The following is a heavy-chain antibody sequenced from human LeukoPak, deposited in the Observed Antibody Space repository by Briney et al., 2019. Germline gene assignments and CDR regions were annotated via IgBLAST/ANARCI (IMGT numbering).Heavy chain of an antibody. Sequence: PTETLSLTCTVSNGSISGYYWSWIRQPPGRGLEWIGYIIYSGTTNYNPSLKSRVTISVDTSKNQFSLRLSSVTAADTAVYYCARDRRYCTNGVCYTVPFDYWGQGTLVTVSS. D-gene: IGHD2-8*01. J-gene: IGHJ4*02. CDR3: ARDRRYCTNGVCYTVPFDY. V-gene: IGHV4-59*12. CDR1: NGSISGYY. CDR2: IIYSGTT.